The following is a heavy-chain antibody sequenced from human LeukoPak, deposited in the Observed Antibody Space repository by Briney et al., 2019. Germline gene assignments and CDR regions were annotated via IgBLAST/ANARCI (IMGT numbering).Heavy chain of an antibody. CDR1: GFTFSSYE. J-gene: IGHJ4*02. CDR3: ARVRITVTTLDY. V-gene: IGHV3-48*03. D-gene: IGHD4-17*01. Sequence: GGSPRLSCAASGFTFSSYEVNWVRQAPGKGLEWVSYISSSGSTMYYADSVKGRFTVSRDNAKNSLFLQMNSLRAEDTAVYYCARVRITVTTLDYWGQGALVTVSS. CDR2: ISSSGSTM.